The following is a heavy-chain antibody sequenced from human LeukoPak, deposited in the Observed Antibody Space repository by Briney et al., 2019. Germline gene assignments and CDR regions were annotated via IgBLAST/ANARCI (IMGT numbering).Heavy chain of an antibody. V-gene: IGHV4-38-2*02. D-gene: IGHD6-19*01. CDR3: ARRAVAGTSDY. CDR1: GYSISSGYY. J-gene: IGHJ4*02. Sequence: SETLSLTCTVSGYSISSGYYWGWIRQPPGKGLEWIGSIYSSGSTYYNPSLKSRVTISVDTSKNQFSLKLSSVTAADTAVYYCARRAVAGTSDYWGQGTLVTVSS. CDR2: IYSSGST.